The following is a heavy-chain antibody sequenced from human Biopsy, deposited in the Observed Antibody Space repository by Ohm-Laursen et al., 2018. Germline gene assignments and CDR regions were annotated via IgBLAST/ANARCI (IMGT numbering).Heavy chain of an antibody. CDR2: IIAKTGDT. J-gene: IGHJ5*02. Sequence: ASVKVSCKASGYTFSGYHVHWVRQAPGQGLEWMGWIIAKTGDTNYAQKFQGRVTITRDTSISTAYVDLSSLRPDDTAVYYCTRGGYYYDSLAYYYWFDPWGQGTLVTVSS. V-gene: IGHV1-2*02. D-gene: IGHD3-22*01. CDR3: TRGGYYYDSLAYYYWFDP. CDR1: GYTFSGYH.